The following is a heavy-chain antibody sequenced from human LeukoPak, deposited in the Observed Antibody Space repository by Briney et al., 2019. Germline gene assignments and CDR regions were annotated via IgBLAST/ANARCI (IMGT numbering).Heavy chain of an antibody. J-gene: IGHJ6*02. V-gene: IGHV6-1*01. Sequence: SQTLSLTCAISGDSVSSNSAAWNWIRQSPSRGLEWLGRTYYRSKWYNDYAVSVKSRITINPDTSKNQFSLKLSSVTAADTAVYYCARGGVNSRSWYLYYYYGMDVWGQGTTVTVSS. CDR1: GDSVSSNSAA. CDR2: TYYRSKWYN. D-gene: IGHD6-13*01. CDR3: ARGGVNSRSWYLYYYYGMDV.